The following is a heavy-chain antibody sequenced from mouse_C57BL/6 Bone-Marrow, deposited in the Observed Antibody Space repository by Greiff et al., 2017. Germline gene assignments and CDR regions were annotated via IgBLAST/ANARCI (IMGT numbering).Heavy chain of an antibody. CDR1: GFTFSDYG. CDR2: ISSGSSTI. CDR3: ARPLYSIYVGY. Sequence: EVKLEESGGGLVKPGGSLKLSCAASGFTFSDYGMHWVRQAPEKGLEWVAYISSGSSTIYYADTVKGRFTISRDNAKNTLFLQMTSLRSEDTAMYYCARPLYSIYVGYWGQGTTLTVSS. J-gene: IGHJ2*01. V-gene: IGHV5-17*01. D-gene: IGHD2-5*01.